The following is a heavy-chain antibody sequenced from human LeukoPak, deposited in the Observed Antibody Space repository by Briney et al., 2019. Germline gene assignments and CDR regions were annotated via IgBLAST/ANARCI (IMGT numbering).Heavy chain of an antibody. D-gene: IGHD3-10*01. V-gene: IGHV1-18*01. CDR3: ARDKDYYGSGSYGDY. CDR2: ISAYNGNT. J-gene: IGHJ4*02. CDR1: GYTFTSYG. Sequence: ASVKVSCKASGYTFTSYGISWVRQAPGQGLEWMGWISAYNGNTDYAQKLQGRVTMTTDTSTSTAYMELRSLRSDDTAVYYCARDKDYYGSGSYGDYWGQGTLVTVSS.